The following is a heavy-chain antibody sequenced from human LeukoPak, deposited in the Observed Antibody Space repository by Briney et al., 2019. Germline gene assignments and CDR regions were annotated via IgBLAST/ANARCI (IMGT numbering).Heavy chain of an antibody. CDR1: GGSISSYY. CDR3: ARVRGYCSGGSCAYYFDY. J-gene: IGHJ4*02. Sequence: SETLSLTCTVSGGSISSYYWSWIRQPAGKGLEWIGRIYTSESTNYNPSLKSRVTMSVDTSKNQFSLKLSSVTAADTAVYYCARVRGYCSGGSCAYYFDYWGQGTLVTVSS. V-gene: IGHV4-4*07. D-gene: IGHD2-15*01. CDR2: IYTSEST.